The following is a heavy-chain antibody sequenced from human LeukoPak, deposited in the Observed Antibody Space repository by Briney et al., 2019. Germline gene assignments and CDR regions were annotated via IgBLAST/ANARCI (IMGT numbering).Heavy chain of an antibody. CDR1: RDTFTSNT. Sequence: ASVKVPCKASRDTFTSNTISWVRQAPGQGLEWMGRINPNSGGTDYAPKFQGRVTMTRDTSITTAYMELTSLRSDDTAIYYCARDHSDQTNLVWFDPWGQGTLVTVSS. CDR2: INPNSGGT. J-gene: IGHJ5*02. V-gene: IGHV1-2*02. D-gene: IGHD1-1*01. CDR3: ARDHSDQTNLVWFDP.